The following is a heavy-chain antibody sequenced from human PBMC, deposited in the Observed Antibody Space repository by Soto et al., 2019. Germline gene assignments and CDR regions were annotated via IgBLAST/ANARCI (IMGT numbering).Heavy chain of an antibody. CDR3: TRASISTAGTTHYYYGMDV. J-gene: IGHJ6*02. V-gene: IGHV3-49*04. D-gene: IGHD6-13*01. CDR1: GFTFSNAW. Sequence: GGSLRLSCAASGFTFSNAWMSWVRQAPGKGLEWVGFIRSKAYGGTTDYAASVKGRFTISRDDSKNIAYLQMNSLKTEDTAVYYCTRASISTAGTTHYYYGMDVWGQGTTVTVSS. CDR2: IRSKAYGGTT.